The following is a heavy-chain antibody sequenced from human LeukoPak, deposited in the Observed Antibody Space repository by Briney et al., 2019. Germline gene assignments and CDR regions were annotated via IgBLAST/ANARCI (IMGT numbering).Heavy chain of an antibody. D-gene: IGHD1-7*01. CDR1: GFTFNYAW. V-gene: IGHV3-15*04. CDR3: TTDEDWNYARKDV. J-gene: IGHJ6*02. Sequence: GGSLRLSCAASGFTFNYAWMSWVRQVPGKGLEWVGQTVSEIDGGTTDYAAPVKGRFTISRDDSKSTLHLQMNSLKIEDTAVYYCTTDEDWNYARKDVWGQGATVIVSS. CDR2: TVSEIDGGTT.